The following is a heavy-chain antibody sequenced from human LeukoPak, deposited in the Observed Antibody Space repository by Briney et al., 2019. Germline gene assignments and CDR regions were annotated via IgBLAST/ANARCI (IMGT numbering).Heavy chain of an antibody. CDR1: GYIFPKSW. Sequence: RGESLKISCKASGYIFPKSWIGWVRQMPGKGLEWMGIIYPGDSDTRYSPSFQGQVTISADKSISTAYLQWSSLKASDTAMYYCARSYDFWSGSSSAFDIWGQGTMVTVSS. CDR3: ARSYDFWSGSSSAFDI. J-gene: IGHJ3*02. D-gene: IGHD3-3*01. V-gene: IGHV5-51*01. CDR2: IYPGDSDT.